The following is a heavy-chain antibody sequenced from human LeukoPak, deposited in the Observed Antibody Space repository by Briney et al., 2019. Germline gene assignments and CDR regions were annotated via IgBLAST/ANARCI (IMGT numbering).Heavy chain of an antibody. CDR1: GFTFSSYG. V-gene: IGHV3-30*18. CDR2: ISYDGSNK. J-gene: IGHJ3*02. CDR3: AKGSSSWYTGTVDAFDI. Sequence: PGGSLRLSCEASGFTFSSYGMHWVRQAPGKGLEWVAVISYDGSNKYYADSVKGRFTISRDNSKNTLYLQMNSLRAEDTAVYYCAKGSSSWYTGTVDAFDIWGQGTMVTVSS. D-gene: IGHD6-13*01.